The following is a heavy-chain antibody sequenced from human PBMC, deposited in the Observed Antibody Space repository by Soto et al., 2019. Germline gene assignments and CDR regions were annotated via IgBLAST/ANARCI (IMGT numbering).Heavy chain of an antibody. D-gene: IGHD3-22*01. J-gene: IGHJ4*02. Sequence: GESLKISCKGSGYSFTSYWISWVRQMPGKGLEWMGRIDPSDSYTNYSPSFQGHVTISADKSISTAYLQWSSLKASDTVMYYCARPTVNGDYYDVWGQGTLVTVSS. CDR2: IDPSDSYT. V-gene: IGHV5-10-1*01. CDR3: ARPTVNGDYYDV. CDR1: GYSFTSYW.